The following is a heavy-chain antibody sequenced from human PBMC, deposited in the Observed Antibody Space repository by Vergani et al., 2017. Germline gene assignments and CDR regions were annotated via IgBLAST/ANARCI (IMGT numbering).Heavy chain of an antibody. J-gene: IGHJ4*02. V-gene: IGHV1-69*13. Sequence: QVQLVQSGAEVKKPGSSVKVSCKASGGTFSSYAISWVRQAPGQGREWMGRIIPIFGTANYAQKFQGRVTITADESTSTAYMELSSLRSEDTAVYYCARDSVDTAMVKAKGPFDYWGQGTLVTVSS. CDR3: ARDSVDTAMVKAKGPFDY. CDR2: IIPIFGTA. CDR1: GGTFSSYA. D-gene: IGHD5-18*01.